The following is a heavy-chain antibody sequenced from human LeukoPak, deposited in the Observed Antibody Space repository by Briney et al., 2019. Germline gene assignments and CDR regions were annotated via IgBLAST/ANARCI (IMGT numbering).Heavy chain of an antibody. Sequence: SETLSLTCGVSGGSISGTNWWSWVRQPPGQGLEWIGEISLAGQTNYNPSLNGRVTMSLDKSSNQLSLHLTSVTAADTATYFCSRESGPFCPFGYWGQGALVIVSS. V-gene: IGHV4/OR15-8*02. D-gene: IGHD1-26*01. CDR3: SRESGPFCPFGY. CDR1: GGSISGTNW. J-gene: IGHJ4*02. CDR2: ISLAGQT.